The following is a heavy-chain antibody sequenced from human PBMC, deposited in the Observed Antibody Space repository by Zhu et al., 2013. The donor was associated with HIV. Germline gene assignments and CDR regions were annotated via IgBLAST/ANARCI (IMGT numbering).Heavy chain of an antibody. CDR2: FDPEDGEK. D-gene: IGHD3-10*01. CDR1: GYTLSDLF. CDR3: ATSKGNHDALNI. V-gene: IGHV1-24*01. Sequence: QVQLVQSGAEVKKPGASVKVSCMVSGYTLSDLFMYWVRQAPGKGLEWMGGFDPEDGEKVYAQKFKGRVSMTEDTSTDTAYLELRGLKSEDSAVYYCATSKGNHDALNIWGPRDTGQRLC. J-gene: IGHJ3*02.